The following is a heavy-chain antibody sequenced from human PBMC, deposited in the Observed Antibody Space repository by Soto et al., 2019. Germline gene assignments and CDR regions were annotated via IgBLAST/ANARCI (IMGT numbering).Heavy chain of an antibody. CDR3: ARGYAFDI. J-gene: IGHJ3*02. V-gene: IGHV6-1*01. Sequence: PSQTLSLTCAISGDSVSSNSAAWNWIRQSPSRGLEWLGRTYYRSKWSNDYALSVEGRITINPDTSKNQFSLQLNSLTPEDTAVHYCARGYAFDIWGQGTMVTVSS. CDR2: TYYRSKWSN. CDR1: GDSVSSNSAA.